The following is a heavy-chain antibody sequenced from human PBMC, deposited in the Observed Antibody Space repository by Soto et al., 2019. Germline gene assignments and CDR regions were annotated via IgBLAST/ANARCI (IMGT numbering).Heavy chain of an antibody. CDR1: GFTFSNYA. CDR3: ASRPRGSVAGTLDS. Sequence: EVQLLESGGGLVQPGGSLRLSCAASGFTFSNYAMSWVRQAPGKGLEWVSVINSDGTNYYADSVKGRFSISRDNSKSTLCLQMNSLSVEDTAIYYCASRPRGSVAGTLDSWGQGSLVTVS. D-gene: IGHD6-19*01. J-gene: IGHJ5*01. CDR2: INSDGTN. V-gene: IGHV3-23*03.